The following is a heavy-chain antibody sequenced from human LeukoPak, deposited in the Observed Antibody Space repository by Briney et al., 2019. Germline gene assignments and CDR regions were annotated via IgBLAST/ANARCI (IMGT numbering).Heavy chain of an antibody. Sequence: PGGSLRLSCTASGFSVSSNYMSWVRQAPGRGLEWVSVIYTDGSTNYADSVKGRLTISRDISKNTVYLQMNNLRAEDTAVYYCARAEIAAGSYWGQGTLVTVPS. V-gene: IGHV3-53*01. J-gene: IGHJ4*02. D-gene: IGHD6-25*01. CDR3: ARAEIAAGSY. CDR2: IYTDGST. CDR1: GFSVSSNY.